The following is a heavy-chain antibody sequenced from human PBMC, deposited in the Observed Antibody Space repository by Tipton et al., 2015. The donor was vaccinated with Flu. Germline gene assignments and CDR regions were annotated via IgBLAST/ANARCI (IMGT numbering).Heavy chain of an antibody. J-gene: IGHJ3*02. CDR3: ARVGRELLNAFDI. CDR1: GGSFSGYY. D-gene: IGHD1-26*01. CDR2: INHSGST. V-gene: IGHV4-34*01. Sequence: LRLSCAVYGGSFSGYYWSWIRQPPGKGPEWIGEINHSGSTNYNPSLKSRVTISVDTSKNQFSLKLSSVTAADTAVYYCARVGRELLNAFDIWGQGTMVTVSS.